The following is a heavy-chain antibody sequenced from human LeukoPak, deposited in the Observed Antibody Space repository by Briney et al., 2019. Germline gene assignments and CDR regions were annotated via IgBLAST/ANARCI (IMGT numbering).Heavy chain of an antibody. Sequence: ASVKVSCKPSGDTFTANYLTWVRQPPGQGLEWWGWINLNTGYTKYAQKFQGRVTMTRDTSTSSAFMELSRLRSDDTAVYFCAEDVGRTGTNCFDPWGQGTLVTVSS. CDR1: GDTFTANY. V-gene: IGHV1-2*02. CDR3: AEDVGRTGTNCFDP. D-gene: IGHD1-1*01. CDR2: INLNTGYT. J-gene: IGHJ5*02.